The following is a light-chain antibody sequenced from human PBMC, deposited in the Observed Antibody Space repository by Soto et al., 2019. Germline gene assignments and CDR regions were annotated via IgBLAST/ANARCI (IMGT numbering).Light chain of an antibody. V-gene: IGKV3-15*01. CDR1: QDIGSA. Sequence: EVVLTQSPATLSVYTVAIATLSCRASQDIGSAVAWYHQRSGQAPRLLIFDASIRVPTTPARFSGSVSGTEFTLTISSLESEDFAVYYCQQYGSSPITCGQGTRREIK. J-gene: IGKJ5*01. CDR2: DAS. CDR3: QQYGSSPIT.